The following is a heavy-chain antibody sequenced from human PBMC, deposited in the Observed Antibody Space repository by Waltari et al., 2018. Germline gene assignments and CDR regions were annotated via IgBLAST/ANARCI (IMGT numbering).Heavy chain of an antibody. CDR2: VDPDDGEK. Sequence: EVQLVQSGAEVKKPGATVKISCKVSGYTFTNYYMTWVQQAPGKGLEWMGLVDPDDGEKRCAEKFKGRVTITADTFTDTAYMELSSLRSEDTAVYYCATFATVSTQGAFDIRGQGTMVTVSS. D-gene: IGHD4-17*01. CDR3: ATFATVSTQGAFDI. V-gene: IGHV1-69-2*01. J-gene: IGHJ3*02. CDR1: GYTFTNYY.